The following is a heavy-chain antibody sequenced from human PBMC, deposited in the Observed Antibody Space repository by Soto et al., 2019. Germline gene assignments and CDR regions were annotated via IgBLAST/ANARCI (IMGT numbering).Heavy chain of an antibody. CDR3: ATRPPGGPYRGVFDY. CDR1: GFTFSSYA. Sequence: GGSLRLSCAASGFTFSSYAMSWVRQAPGKGLEWVSAISGSGGSTYYADSVKGRFTISRDNSKNTLYLQMNSLRAEDTAVYYCATRPPGGPYRGVFDYWSQGTLVTVSS. D-gene: IGHD3-10*01. CDR2: ISGSGGST. J-gene: IGHJ4*02. V-gene: IGHV3-23*01.